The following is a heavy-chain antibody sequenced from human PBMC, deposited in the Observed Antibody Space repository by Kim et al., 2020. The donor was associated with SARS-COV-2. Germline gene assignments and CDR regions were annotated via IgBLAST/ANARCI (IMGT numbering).Heavy chain of an antibody. CDR2: INHSGST. J-gene: IGHJ4*02. CDR1: GGSFSGYY. V-gene: IGHV4-34*01. D-gene: IGHD3-9*01. Sequence: SETLSLTCAVYGGSFSGYYWSWIRQPPGKGLEWIGEINHSGSTNYNPSLKSRVTISVDTSKNQFSLKLSSVTAADTAVYYCARYRPYYDILTGHLDYCGPGTLVTVSS. CDR3: ARYRPYYDILTGHLDY.